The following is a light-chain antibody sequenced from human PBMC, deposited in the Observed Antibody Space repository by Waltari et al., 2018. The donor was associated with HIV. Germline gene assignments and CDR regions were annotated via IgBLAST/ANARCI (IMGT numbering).Light chain of an antibody. CDR2: DNN. Sequence: QSVLTQPPSVSAAPGQKVTISCSGSTPNIGKNYVTGYKKLPDTAPKLIIYDNNKRPSGIPDRISGSKSGTSATLAITGLQTGDEADYYCGTWDSSVSAGVFGGGTKVTVL. J-gene: IGLJ3*02. CDR3: GTWDSSVSAGV. V-gene: IGLV1-51*01. CDR1: TPNIGKNY.